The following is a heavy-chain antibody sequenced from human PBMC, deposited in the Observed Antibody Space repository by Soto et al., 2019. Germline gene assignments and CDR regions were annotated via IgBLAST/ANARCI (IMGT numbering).Heavy chain of an antibody. CDR3: ARAHPRSTMFGVADQGFDP. V-gene: IGHV6-1*01. D-gene: IGHD3-3*01. Sequence: SQPLSLPCAISGDSVSSNSAAWNWIRQSPSRGLEWLGRTYYRSKWYNDHAVSVKSRITINPDTSKNQFSLQLNSVTPEDTAVYYCARAHPRSTMFGVADQGFDPLGQGSLGTGSA. J-gene: IGHJ5*02. CDR2: TYYRSKWYN. CDR1: GDSVSSNSAA.